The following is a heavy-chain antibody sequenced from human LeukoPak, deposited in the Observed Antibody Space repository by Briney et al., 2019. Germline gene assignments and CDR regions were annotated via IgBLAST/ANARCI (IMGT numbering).Heavy chain of an antibody. CDR1: GYTFTSCG. Sequence: ASVKVSCKASGYTFTSCGISWVRQAPGQGLEWMGWISAYNGNTNYAQKLQGRVTMTTDTSTSTAYMELRSLRSDDTAVYYCARDMLEGPYDSSGYYSDWFDPWGQGTLVTVSS. J-gene: IGHJ5*02. CDR3: ARDMLEGPYDSSGYYSDWFDP. V-gene: IGHV1-18*01. CDR2: ISAYNGNT. D-gene: IGHD3-22*01.